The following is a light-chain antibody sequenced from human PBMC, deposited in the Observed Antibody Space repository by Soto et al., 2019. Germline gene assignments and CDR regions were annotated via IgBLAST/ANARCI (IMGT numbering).Light chain of an antibody. Sequence: DIQMTQSPSSLSASVGDRVTITCRASQSISSYLNWYQQKPGKAPKLLIYAASNLESGVPSRFSGSGSGTDFTLTITSLQPEDFATYYCQQSYSTPPMYTFGQGTELEIK. CDR2: AAS. CDR3: QQSYSTPPMYT. V-gene: IGKV1-39*01. CDR1: QSISSY. J-gene: IGKJ2*01.